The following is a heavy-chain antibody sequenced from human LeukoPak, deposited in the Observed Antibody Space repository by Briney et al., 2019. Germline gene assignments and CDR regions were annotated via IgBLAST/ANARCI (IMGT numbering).Heavy chain of an antibody. D-gene: IGHD4-17*01. Sequence: SETLSLTCTVSGGSISSYYWSWIRQPAGKGLEWIGRIYTSASTDYNPSLKSRVTISVDKSKNQLSLKVSSVTAADTAVYYCARDSDYGDSYYYYYMDVWGKGTTVTVSS. CDR2: IYTSAST. J-gene: IGHJ6*03. V-gene: IGHV4-4*07. CDR1: GGSISSYY. CDR3: ARDSDYGDSYYYYYMDV.